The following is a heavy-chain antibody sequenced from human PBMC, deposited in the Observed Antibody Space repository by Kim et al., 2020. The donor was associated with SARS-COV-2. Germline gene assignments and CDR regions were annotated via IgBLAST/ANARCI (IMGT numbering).Heavy chain of an antibody. Sequence: GESLKISCKGSGYSFTSYWIGWVRQMPGKGLEWMGIIYPGDSDTRYSPSFQGQVTISADKSISTAYLQWSSLKASDTAMYYCATALYCGGDCYSPLDYWGQGTLVTVSS. J-gene: IGHJ4*02. CDR1: GYSFTSYW. D-gene: IGHD2-21*02. CDR3: ATALYCGGDCYSPLDY. V-gene: IGHV5-51*01. CDR2: IYPGDSDT.